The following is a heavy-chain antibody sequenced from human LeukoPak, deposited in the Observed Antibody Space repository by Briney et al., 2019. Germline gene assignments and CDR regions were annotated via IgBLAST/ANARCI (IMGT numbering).Heavy chain of an antibody. Sequence: GGSLRLSCAASGFTFSSYAMSWVRQAPGKGLEWVSGIRGSGGTTYYADSVKGRFTISRDNSKNTLYLQMNSLRAEDTAVYYCAKAPRDVYNLLLDCWGQGTLVTVSS. CDR3: AKAPRDVYNLLLDC. J-gene: IGHJ4*02. CDR1: GFTFSSYA. D-gene: IGHD5-24*01. V-gene: IGHV3-23*01. CDR2: IRGSGGTT.